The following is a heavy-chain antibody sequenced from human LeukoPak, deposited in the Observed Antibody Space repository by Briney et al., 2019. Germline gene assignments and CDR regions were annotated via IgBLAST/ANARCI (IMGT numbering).Heavy chain of an antibody. V-gene: IGHV4-39*07. CDR2: IYYSGST. J-gene: IGHJ4*02. CDR3: AREIHIGSGNYFDY. Sequence: SETLSLTCTVSGGSISSSSYYWGWIRQPPGKGLEWIGSIYYSGSTYYNPSLKSRATISLDTSKNHFSLRLSSVTAADTAVYYCAREIHIGSGNYFDYWGQGTLVTVSP. CDR1: GGSISSSSYY. D-gene: IGHD3-10*01.